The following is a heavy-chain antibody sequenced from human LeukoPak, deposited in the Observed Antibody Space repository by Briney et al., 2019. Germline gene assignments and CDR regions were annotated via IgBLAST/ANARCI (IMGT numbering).Heavy chain of an antibody. Sequence: TSETLSLTCTVSGGSISSYYWSWIRQPAGPALEWIGRIYTSGTITYNPSLKSRVTMSADTSKNQFSLKLSSVTAADTAVYYCARDSGTTGEVKFDPWGQGTLVTVSS. J-gene: IGHJ5*02. CDR1: GGSISSYY. V-gene: IGHV4-4*07. CDR3: ARDSGTTGEVKFDP. CDR2: IYTSGTI. D-gene: IGHD3-10*01.